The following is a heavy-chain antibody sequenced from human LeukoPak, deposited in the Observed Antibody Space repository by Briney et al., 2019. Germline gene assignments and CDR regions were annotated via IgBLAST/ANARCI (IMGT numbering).Heavy chain of an antibody. D-gene: IGHD2-15*01. V-gene: IGHV3-66*04. CDR3: ARPQNRYCSGGSCHPFDY. J-gene: IGHJ4*02. CDR2: IYSGGST. CDR1: GFTVSSNY. Sequence: QSGGSLRLSCAASGFTVSSNYMSWVRQAPGKGLEWVSVIYSGGSTYYADSVKGRFTISRDNSKNTLYLQMNSLRAEDTAVYYCARPQNRYCSGGSCHPFDYWGQGTLVTVSS.